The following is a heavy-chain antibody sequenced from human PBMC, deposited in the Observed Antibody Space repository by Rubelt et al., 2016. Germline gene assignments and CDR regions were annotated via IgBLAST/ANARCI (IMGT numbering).Heavy chain of an antibody. J-gene: IGHJ6*02. D-gene: IGHD2-15*01. Sequence: GEGLEWVSSISSGSTYIYHADSVKGRFTISRDNAKNSLYLQMNSLRAEDTAVYYCARGLLAAPTGYGMDGWGQGTTVNVSS. CDR3: ARGLLAAPTGYGMDG. CDR2: ISSGSTYI. V-gene: IGHV3-21*01.